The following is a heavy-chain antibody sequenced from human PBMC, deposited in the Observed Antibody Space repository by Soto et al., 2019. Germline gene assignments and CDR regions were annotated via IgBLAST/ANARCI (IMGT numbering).Heavy chain of an antibody. D-gene: IGHD3-22*01. Sequence: PGGSLRLSYAASGFTFSSYAMSWVRQAPGKGLEWVSAISGSGGSTYYADSVKGRFTISRDNSKNTLYLQMNSLRAEDTAVYYCAKDEYYYDRSGVDYWGQGTLVTVSS. CDR3: AKDEYYYDRSGVDY. V-gene: IGHV3-23*01. CDR2: ISGSGGST. J-gene: IGHJ4*02. CDR1: GFTFSSYA.